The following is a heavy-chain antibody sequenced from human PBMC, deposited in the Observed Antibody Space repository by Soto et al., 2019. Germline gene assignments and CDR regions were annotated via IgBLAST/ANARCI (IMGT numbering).Heavy chain of an antibody. D-gene: IGHD3-10*01. CDR3: ARVHGSGSYYNYDY. J-gene: IGHJ4*02. CDR2: IIPILGIA. CDR1: GVTFSSYT. Sequence: GASVKVSCKAPGVTFSSYTISWVRQAPGQGLEWMGRIIPILGIANYAQKFQGRVTITADKSTSTAYMELSSLRSEDTAVYYCARVHGSGSYYNYDYWGQGTLVTVSS. V-gene: IGHV1-69*02.